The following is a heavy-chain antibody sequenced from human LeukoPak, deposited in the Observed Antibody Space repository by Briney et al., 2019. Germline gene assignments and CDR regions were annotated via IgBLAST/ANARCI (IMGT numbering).Heavy chain of an antibody. Sequence: GTSLRLSCAASGFSFSAYGMHWVRQAPGKGLEWVAVIWYDGSRESYTDSVQGRFTISRDNSKNTLYLQMNSLRAEDTAVYYCARSWQQLVFYFGYGGQGTLVTVSS. CDR3: ARSWQQLVFYFGY. V-gene: IGHV3-33*01. CDR2: IWYDGSRE. D-gene: IGHD6-13*01. J-gene: IGHJ4*02. CDR1: GFSFSAYG.